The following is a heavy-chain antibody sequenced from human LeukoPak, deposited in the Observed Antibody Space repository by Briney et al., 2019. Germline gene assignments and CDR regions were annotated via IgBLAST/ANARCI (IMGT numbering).Heavy chain of an antibody. Sequence: PGGSLTLSCAASGFTFSDHYMDWARQAPGKGREWVGCTRNKANSNTTEYPASVKGRFHIPIDDSKNSLYLQMNSLKTEDTAVYYCARDVSNGFLERYWYFDLWGRGTLVTVSS. CDR3: ARDVSNGFLERYWYFDL. CDR1: GFTFSDHY. D-gene: IGHD3-3*01. J-gene: IGHJ2*01. V-gene: IGHV3-72*01. CDR2: TRNKANSNTT.